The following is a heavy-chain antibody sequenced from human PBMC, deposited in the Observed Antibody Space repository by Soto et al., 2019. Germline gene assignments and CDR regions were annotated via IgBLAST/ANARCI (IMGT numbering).Heavy chain of an antibody. CDR3: ARIGGYHGPLDY. Sequence: SETLSLTCSVSGVSISSYFWSWIRQAPGRGLEWIGYTYHRGSTNYSPSLKSRVAISLDTSENQFSLKVNSVTAADTAVYYCARIGGYHGPLDYWGQGTPVTVS. CDR2: TYHRGST. D-gene: IGHD6-25*01. V-gene: IGHV4-59*01. CDR1: GVSISSYF. J-gene: IGHJ4*02.